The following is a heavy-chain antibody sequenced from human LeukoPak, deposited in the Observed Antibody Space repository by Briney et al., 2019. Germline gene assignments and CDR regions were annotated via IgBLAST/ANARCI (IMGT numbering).Heavy chain of an antibody. Sequence: GGSLRLSCAASGFTFDDYAMHWVRQAPGKGLEWVSLISWDGGSTYYADSVKGRFTISRDNSKNSLYLQMNSLRAEDTALYYCAKGANSLWFGEPSAQQWGYYYYMDVWGKGTTVTVSS. J-gene: IGHJ6*03. CDR3: AKGANSLWFGEPSAQQWGYYYYMDV. CDR1: GFTFDDYA. V-gene: IGHV3-43D*04. D-gene: IGHD3-10*01. CDR2: ISWDGGST.